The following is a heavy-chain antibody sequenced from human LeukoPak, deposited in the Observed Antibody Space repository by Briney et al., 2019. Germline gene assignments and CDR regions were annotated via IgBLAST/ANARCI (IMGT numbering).Heavy chain of an antibody. V-gene: IGHV4-30-4*08. Sequence: SETLSLTCTVSGGSLSSGDYYWSWIRQPPGKGLEWIGYIYYSGSAYYNPSLKSRVTISVDTSKNQFSLKLSSVTAADTAVYYCARVVFLEWLFHFDYWGQGTLVTVSS. J-gene: IGHJ4*02. CDR1: GGSLSSGDYY. CDR3: ARVVFLEWLFHFDY. CDR2: IYYSGSA. D-gene: IGHD3-3*01.